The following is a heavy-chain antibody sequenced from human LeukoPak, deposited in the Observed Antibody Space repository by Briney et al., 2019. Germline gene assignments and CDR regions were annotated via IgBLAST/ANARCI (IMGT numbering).Heavy chain of an antibody. Sequence: PSETLSLTCTVSGASITSYYWSWIRQPPGKGLEWLGYSYNNGYIQTTGTANYNPSLKSRVTISVDASKNQFSLRLSSVTAADTAMYYCARHRRIADFDYWGQGTLVTVSS. CDR1: GASITSYY. CDR3: ARHRRIADFDY. V-gene: IGHV4-4*09. CDR2: SYNNGYIQTTGTA. J-gene: IGHJ4*02. D-gene: IGHD6-13*01.